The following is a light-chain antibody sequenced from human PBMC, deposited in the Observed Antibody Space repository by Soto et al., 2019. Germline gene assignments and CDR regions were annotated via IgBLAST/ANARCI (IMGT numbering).Light chain of an antibody. CDR1: QSVSNN. CDR3: QQYNNWPPGT. V-gene: IGKV3-15*01. Sequence: ILMTQSPATLSVSPGERATLSCRASQSVSNNLAWYQQKPGQAPSLLIYDASTRATGIPARFSGSGSGTEVILTTSGLQSEDFSFYYCQQYNNWPPGTFGQGTKVEIK. CDR2: DAS. J-gene: IGKJ1*01.